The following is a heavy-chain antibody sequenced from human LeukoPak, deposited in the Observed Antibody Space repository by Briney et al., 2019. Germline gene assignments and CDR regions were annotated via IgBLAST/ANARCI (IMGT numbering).Heavy chain of an antibody. Sequence: GGSLRLSCAASGFTFNSYAMSWVRQAPWERLQWVSGVSDSGGHTYYADSVRGRFTISRDNSKNTLYLQMNSLSAEATGVYYRARHSSSWLIDYWGQGTLVTVSS. CDR2: VSDSGGHT. J-gene: IGHJ4*02. D-gene: IGHD6-6*01. CDR3: ARHSSSWLIDY. V-gene: IGHV3-23*01. CDR1: GFTFNSYA.